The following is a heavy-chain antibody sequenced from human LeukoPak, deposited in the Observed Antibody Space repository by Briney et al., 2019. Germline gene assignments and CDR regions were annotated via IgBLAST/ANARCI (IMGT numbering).Heavy chain of an antibody. CDR2: IYYSGGT. CDR3: ARHVTISGPYDASDI. J-gene: IGHJ3*02. V-gene: IGHV4-59*08. D-gene: IGHD5-24*01. CDR1: GDSISSYY. Sequence: PSETLSLTCTVPGDSISSYYWSWIRQPPGKGPEWIGYIYYSGGTDYNPSLKSRVTISVDTSKNQFSLKLRSVTAADTAVYYCARHVTISGPYDASDIWGQGTMVTVS.